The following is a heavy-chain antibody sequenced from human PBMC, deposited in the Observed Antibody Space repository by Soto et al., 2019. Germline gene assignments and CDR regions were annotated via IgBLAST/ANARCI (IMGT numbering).Heavy chain of an antibody. V-gene: IGHV3-11*01. D-gene: IGHD2-2*01. CDR3: ARDIREYCSSTSCQNWFDP. Sequence: LRLSCAASGFTFSDYYMSWIRQAPGKGLEWVSYISSSGTTIYYADSVKGRFTISRDHARNSLYLQMNSLRAEDTAVYYCARDIREYCSSTSCQNWFDPWGQGTLVTVSS. CDR1: GFTFSDYY. CDR2: ISSSGTTI. J-gene: IGHJ5*02.